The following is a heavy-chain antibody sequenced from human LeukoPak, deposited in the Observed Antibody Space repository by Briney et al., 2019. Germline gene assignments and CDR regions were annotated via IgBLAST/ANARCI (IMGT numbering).Heavy chain of an antibody. CDR1: GGAISSSSYY. Sequence: SETLSLTCTVSGGAISSSSYYWGWSRQPPGKGLEWIGSVYYSGITYYNPSLKSRVTISVDTSKNQFSLRLSSVTAADTAVYYCARQRGYQYDSTTNRFSDLWGQGTRVTVSS. D-gene: IGHD3-22*01. CDR3: ARQRGYQYDSTTNRFSDL. J-gene: IGHJ5*02. CDR2: VYYSGIT. V-gene: IGHV4-39*01.